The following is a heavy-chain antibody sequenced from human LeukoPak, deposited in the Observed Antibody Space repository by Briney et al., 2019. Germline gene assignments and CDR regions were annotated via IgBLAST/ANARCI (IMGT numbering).Heavy chain of an antibody. CDR1: GFTFSSYS. D-gene: IGHD3-10*01. V-gene: IGHV3-21*01. Sequence: GGSLRLSGAASGFTFSSYSMNWVRQARGKGLEWVSSISSSSSYIYYADPVKGRFTISRDNAKNSLYLQMNSLRAEDTAVYYCARDCWDYGSGSYCGIDYWGQGTLVTVSS. CDR3: ARDCWDYGSGSYCGIDY. J-gene: IGHJ4*02. CDR2: ISSSSSYI.